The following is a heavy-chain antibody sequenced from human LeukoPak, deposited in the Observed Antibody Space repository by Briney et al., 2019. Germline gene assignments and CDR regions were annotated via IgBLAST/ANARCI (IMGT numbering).Heavy chain of an antibody. V-gene: IGHV5-51*01. CDR3: ARFYSSTSPFDY. D-gene: IGHD6-13*01. CDR2: IYPGDSDT. Sequence: SLKISCKGSGYSFTSYWIGWGRQMPGKGLERMGIIYPGDSDTRYSPSFQGQVTISADKSISTAYLQWSSLKASDTAMYYCARFYSSTSPFDYWGQGTLVTVSS. J-gene: IGHJ4*02. CDR1: GYSFTSYW.